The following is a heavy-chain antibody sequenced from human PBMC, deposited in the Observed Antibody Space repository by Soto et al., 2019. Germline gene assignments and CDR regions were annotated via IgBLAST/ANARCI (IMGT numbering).Heavy chain of an antibody. Sequence: PSETLSLTCTVSGVSISSSSYFWGWIRQPPGKGLEWIGSMYYSGSTYYNPSLKSRVTISVDTSKNQFSLKLSSVTAADTAVYYCARGIEGWYQGRYYYGMDVWGQGTTVTVSS. CDR1: GVSISSSSYF. CDR3: ARGIEGWYQGRYYYGMDV. CDR2: MYYSGST. V-gene: IGHV4-39*07. J-gene: IGHJ6*02. D-gene: IGHD6-19*01.